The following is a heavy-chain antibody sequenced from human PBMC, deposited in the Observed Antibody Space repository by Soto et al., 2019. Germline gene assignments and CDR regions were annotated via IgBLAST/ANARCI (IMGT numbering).Heavy chain of an antibody. CDR3: ARDLGIAAAEYYYGMDV. J-gene: IGHJ6*02. D-gene: IGHD6-13*01. V-gene: IGHV3-7*01. Sequence: EVQLVESGGGLVQPGGSLRLSCAASGFTFSSYWMSWVRQAPGKGLEWVANIKQDGSEKYYVDSVKGRFTICRDNAKNSLYLQMNSLRAEDTAVYYCARDLGIAAAEYYYGMDVWGQGTTVTVSS. CDR1: GFTFSSYW. CDR2: IKQDGSEK.